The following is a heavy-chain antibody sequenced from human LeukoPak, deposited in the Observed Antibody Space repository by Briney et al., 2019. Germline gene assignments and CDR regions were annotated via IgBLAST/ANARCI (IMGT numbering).Heavy chain of an antibody. CDR1: GGSISSGGYY. CDR3: VTGIVGAPRTGY. J-gene: IGHJ4*02. CDR2: IYYSGST. Sequence: PSETLSLTCTVSGGSISSGGYYWSWIRQHPGKGLEWIGYIYYSGSTYYNPSLKSRVTISVDTSKNQFSLKLSSVTAADTAVYYCVTGIVGAPRTGYWGQGTLVTVSS. D-gene: IGHD1-26*01. V-gene: IGHV4-31*03.